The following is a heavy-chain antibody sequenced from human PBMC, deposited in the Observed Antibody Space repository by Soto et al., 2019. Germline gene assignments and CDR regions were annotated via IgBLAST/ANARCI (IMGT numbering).Heavy chain of an antibody. CDR3: ARTNKRGYSGYDSAFDY. Sequence: QVQLVQSGAEVKKPGASVKVSCKASGYTFTGYYMHWVRQAPGQGLEWMGWINPNSGGTNYAQKFQGWVTMTRDTSLSTAYMELSRLRSDDTAVYYCARTNKRGYSGYDSAFDYWGQGTLVTVSS. CDR2: INPNSGGT. D-gene: IGHD5-12*01. V-gene: IGHV1-2*04. CDR1: GYTFTGYY. J-gene: IGHJ4*02.